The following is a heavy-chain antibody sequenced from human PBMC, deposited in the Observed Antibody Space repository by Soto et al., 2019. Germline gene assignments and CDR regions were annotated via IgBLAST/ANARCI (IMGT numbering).Heavy chain of an antibody. CDR2: ISYDGSNK. J-gene: IGHJ4*02. CDR3: AKPKDTVTTKPFDY. CDR1: GFTFSSYG. V-gene: IGHV3-30*18. D-gene: IGHD4-17*01. Sequence: QVQLVESGGGVVQPGRSLRLSCAASGFTFSSYGMRWVRQAPGKGLEWVAVISYDGSNKYYADSVKGRFTISRDNSKNTLYLQMNSLRAEDTAVYYCAKPKDTVTTKPFDYWGQGTLVTVSS.